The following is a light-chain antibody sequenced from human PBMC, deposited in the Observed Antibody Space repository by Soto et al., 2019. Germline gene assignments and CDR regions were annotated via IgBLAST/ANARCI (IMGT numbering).Light chain of an antibody. J-gene: IGLJ3*02. V-gene: IGLV2-8*01. CDR2: DVS. Sequence: QPVLTQPPSASGSPGQSVTISCTGTSSDGGGYNSVSWYQQHPGSAPKLVIYDVSKRPSGVPDRFSGSKSGNTASLIVSGLQTEDEADYYCISYADNNNVVFGGGTKLTVL. CDR1: SSDGGGYNS. CDR3: ISYADNNNVV.